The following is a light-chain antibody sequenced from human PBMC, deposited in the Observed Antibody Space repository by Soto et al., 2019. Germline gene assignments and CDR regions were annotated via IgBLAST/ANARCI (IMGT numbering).Light chain of an antibody. V-gene: IGLV2-23*01. Sequence: QSALTQPASVSGSHGQSITISCTGTSSDVGSYSLLSWYQHHPGKAPKLIIYEDIKGPSGVSNRFPGSKSGNTASLRISGLQAEDEADYYCYTYAGGSTYLFGTGTKVTVL. J-gene: IGLJ1*01. CDR3: YTYAGGSTYL. CDR1: SSDVGSYSL. CDR2: EDI.